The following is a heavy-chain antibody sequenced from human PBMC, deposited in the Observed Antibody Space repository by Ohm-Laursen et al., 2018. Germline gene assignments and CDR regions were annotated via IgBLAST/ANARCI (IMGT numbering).Heavy chain of an antibody. CDR3: AKVMYNSGWYGWDAFDI. D-gene: IGHD6-19*01. Sequence: SLRLSCTASGFTFSSYAMSWVRQAPGKGLEWVSSISGSGGSTYYADSVKGRFTISRDNSKNTLYLQMNSLRAEDTAVYYCAKVMYNSGWYGWDAFDIWGQGTPVTVSS. CDR1: GFTFSSYA. V-gene: IGHV3-23*01. J-gene: IGHJ4*02. CDR2: ISGSGGST.